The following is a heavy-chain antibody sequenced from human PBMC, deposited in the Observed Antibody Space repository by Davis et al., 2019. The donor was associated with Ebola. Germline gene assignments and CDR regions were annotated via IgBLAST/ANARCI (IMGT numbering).Heavy chain of an antibody. V-gene: IGHV4-61*08. CDR2: IYYSGST. CDR1: GGSISSGGYY. D-gene: IGHD6-19*01. Sequence: MPSETLSLTCTVSGGSISSGGYYWSWIRQPPGKGLEWIGYIYYSGSTIYNPSLKSRVTISVDTSKKQFSLKLSSVTAADTAVYYCAREGYSSAWPSFFDYWGQGTLVTVSS. J-gene: IGHJ4*02. CDR3: AREGYSSAWPSFFDY.